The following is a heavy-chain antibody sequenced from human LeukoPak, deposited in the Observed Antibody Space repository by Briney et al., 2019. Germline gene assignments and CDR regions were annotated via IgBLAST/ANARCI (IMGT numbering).Heavy chain of an antibody. CDR2: ISGSGGST. V-gene: IGHV3-23*01. Sequence: GGSLRLSCAASGFTFSSYAMSWVRQAPGKGLEWVSVISGSGGSTYYADSVKGRSIISRDNSKNPLYLQMNSLRAEDTAVYYCAKDGGFYDSGAYYDYWGQGTLVTVSS. CDR3: AKDGGFYDSGAYYDY. D-gene: IGHD3-22*01. CDR1: GFTFSSYA. J-gene: IGHJ4*02.